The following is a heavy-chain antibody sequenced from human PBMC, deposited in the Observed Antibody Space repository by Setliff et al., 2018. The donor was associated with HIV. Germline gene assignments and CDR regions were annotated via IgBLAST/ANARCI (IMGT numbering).Heavy chain of an antibody. V-gene: IGHV3-48*01. CDR3: ARENYYDSSGYYYGHAFDI. CDR1: GFTFSSYS. CDR2: ISSSSSTI. J-gene: IGHJ3*02. D-gene: IGHD3-22*01. Sequence: GGSLRLSCAASGFTFSSYSMNWVRQAPEKGLEWVSYISSSSSTIYYADSVKGRFTISRDNAKNSLYLQMNSLRAEDTAVYYCARENYYDSSGYYYGHAFDIWGQGTMVTVSS.